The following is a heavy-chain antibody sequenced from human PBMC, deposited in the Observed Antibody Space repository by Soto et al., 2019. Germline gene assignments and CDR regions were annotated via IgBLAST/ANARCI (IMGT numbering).Heavy chain of an antibody. J-gene: IGHJ4*02. Sequence: PSETLSLTCSVSGGSVNNRTYYWSWIRQPPGKRLEWIGYVYYSGTTNYNPSLKSRVSIPVDTSKNQFSLSLSSVTAADTALYYCARTTAVPNTLRSRYYFDYWGQGTLVTVSS. CDR3: ARTTAVPNTLRSRYYFDY. CDR1: GGSVNNRTYY. D-gene: IGHD4-17*01. CDR2: VYYSGTT. V-gene: IGHV4-61*01.